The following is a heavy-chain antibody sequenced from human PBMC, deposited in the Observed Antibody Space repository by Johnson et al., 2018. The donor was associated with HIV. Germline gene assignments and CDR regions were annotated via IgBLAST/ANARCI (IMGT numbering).Heavy chain of an antibody. V-gene: IGHV3-15*01. D-gene: IGHD2-21*02. CDR2: IKSKTDGGTT. CDR1: GFTFSNAW. CDR3: ARDFTAVYCGGDCYAFDI. Sequence: VQLVESGGGLVKPGGSLRLSCAASGFTFSNAWMSWVRQAPGKGLEWVGRIKSKTDGGTTDYAAPVKGRFTISRDDSKNTLYLQMNSLKTEDTAVYYCARDFTAVYCGGDCYAFDIWGQGTMVSVSS. J-gene: IGHJ3*02.